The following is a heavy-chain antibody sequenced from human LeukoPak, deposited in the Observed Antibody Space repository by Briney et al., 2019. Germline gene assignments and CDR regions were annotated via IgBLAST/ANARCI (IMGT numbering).Heavy chain of an antibody. V-gene: IGHV3-52*01. CDR1: GFTFSNSW. D-gene: IGHD2-2*01. J-gene: IGHJ3*02. CDR2: IKCDGSEK. CDR3: VRGVGSSTSCYVRAFDI. Sequence: GGSLRLSCAASGFTFSNSWMHWVCQAPETGLEWVADIKCDGSEKCYVDSVKGRLTISRDNAKNSLYLQVNSLRAEDMTVYYCVRGVGSSTSCYVRAFDIWGQGTMVTVSS.